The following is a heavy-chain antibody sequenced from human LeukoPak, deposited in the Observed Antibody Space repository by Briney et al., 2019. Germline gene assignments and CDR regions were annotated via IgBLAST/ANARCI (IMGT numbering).Heavy chain of an antibody. Sequence: PGRSLRLSRAASGFTFSSYGMHWVRQAPGKGLGWVAVIWYDGSNKYYADSVKGRFTISRDNSKNTLYLQMNSLRAEDTAVYYCARNQDYGGNSGLDYWGQGTLVTVSS. CDR3: ARNQDYGGNSGLDY. CDR1: GFTFSSYG. V-gene: IGHV3-33*01. D-gene: IGHD4-17*01. J-gene: IGHJ4*02. CDR2: IWYDGSNK.